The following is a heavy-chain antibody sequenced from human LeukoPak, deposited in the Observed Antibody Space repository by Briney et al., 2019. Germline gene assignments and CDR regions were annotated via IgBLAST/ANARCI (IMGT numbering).Heavy chain of an antibody. V-gene: IGHV4-30-2*01. CDR2: IYHSGST. J-gene: IGHJ5*02. Sequence: TSETLSLTCAVSGGSISSGGYSWSWIRQPPGKGLEWIGYIYHSGSTYYNPSLKSPVTISVDRSKNQFSLKLSSVTAADTAVYYYARGAMVRGVIITFDPWGQGTLVTASS. CDR3: ARGAMVRGVIITFDP. CDR1: GGSISSGGYS. D-gene: IGHD3-10*01.